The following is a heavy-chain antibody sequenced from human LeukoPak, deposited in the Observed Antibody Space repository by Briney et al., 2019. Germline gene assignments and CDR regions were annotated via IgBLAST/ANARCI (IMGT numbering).Heavy chain of an antibody. J-gene: IGHJ4*02. CDR1: GFTFSSYA. CDR3: AKPSMIVVVITPFDY. V-gene: IGHV3-23*01. D-gene: IGHD3-22*01. CDR2: ISGSGGST. Sequence: PGGSLRLSCAASGFTFSSYAMSCVRQAPGKGLEWVSAISGSGGSTYYADSVKGRFTISRDNSKNTLYLQMNSLRAEDTAVYYCAKPSMIVVVITPFDYWGQGTLVTVSS.